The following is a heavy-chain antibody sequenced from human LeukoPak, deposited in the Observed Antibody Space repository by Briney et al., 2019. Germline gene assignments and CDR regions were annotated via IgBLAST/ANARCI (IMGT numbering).Heavy chain of an antibody. CDR2: IYYSGST. D-gene: IGHD3-3*01. V-gene: IGHV4-39*01. CDR3: AGYYDFWTGHPGAFDI. CDR1: GGSISSSSYY. J-gene: IGHJ3*02. Sequence: SETLSLTCTVSGGSISSSSYYWGWIRQPPGKGLEWIGSIYYSGSTYYNPSLKSRVTISVDTSKNQFSLKLSSVTAADTAVYYCAGYYDFWTGHPGAFDIWGQGTMVTVSS.